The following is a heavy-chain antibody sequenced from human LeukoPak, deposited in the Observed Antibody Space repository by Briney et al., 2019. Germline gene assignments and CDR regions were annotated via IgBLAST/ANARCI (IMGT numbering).Heavy chain of an antibody. CDR1: GCTFSSYA. CDR3: AKDFWVYTSSSLDF. CDR2: ISGSGGST. J-gene: IGHJ4*02. V-gene: IGHV3-23*01. D-gene: IGHD6-6*01. Sequence: GGSLRLSRAASGCTFSSYAMNWVRQAPGKGLEWVSAISGSGGSTYYPASVKGDFTIARATSKRTLYLLMNSLKADATAEYCCAKDFWVYTSSSLDFWGQVTLVAVSS.